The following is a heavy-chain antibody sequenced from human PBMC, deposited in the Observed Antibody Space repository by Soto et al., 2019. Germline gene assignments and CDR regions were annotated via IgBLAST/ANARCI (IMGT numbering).Heavy chain of an antibody. V-gene: IGHV4-4*07. D-gene: IGHD2-8*01. J-gene: IGHJ2*01. CDR3: ARGMGRYFDL. CDR2: ICARGTT. Sequence: QVQLQESGPGLVKPSETLSLICTVSGDSISNFYWSWIRQPTGKGLESLERICARGTTNYNPSLLIRVAMSLDTSKNQFSLRLTSLSAADTAVYFCARGMGRYFDLWGRGTLVTVFS. CDR1: GDSISNFY.